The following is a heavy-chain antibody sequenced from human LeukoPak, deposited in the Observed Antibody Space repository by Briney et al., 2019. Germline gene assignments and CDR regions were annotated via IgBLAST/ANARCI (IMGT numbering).Heavy chain of an antibody. CDR2: IYHSGST. V-gene: IGHV4-38-2*01. CDR1: GYSISSGYY. Sequence: PSETLSLTCAVSGYSISSGYYWGWIRQSPGKGLEWIGSIYHSGSTYYNPSLKSRVTISVDTSKNQFSLKLSSVTAADTAVYYCARHVSPNDAFDIWGQGTMVTVSS. J-gene: IGHJ3*02. D-gene: IGHD3-16*01. CDR3: ARHVSPNDAFDI.